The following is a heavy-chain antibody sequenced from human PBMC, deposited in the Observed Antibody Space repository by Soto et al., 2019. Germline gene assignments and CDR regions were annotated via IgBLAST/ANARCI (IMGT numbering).Heavy chain of an antibody. D-gene: IGHD2-15*01. Sequence: QVHLVQSGSEVKKPGSSVTVSCKASGGTFNTYTFSWVRQAPGQGLEWMGSILPIMGSVNYAHDFRGRLSITAAPSTTTAYMELTSLTSHDTAMYYCARIPRYSYPTSDPLDNWGQGTLVTVSS. CDR1: GGTFNTYT. CDR3: ARIPRYSYPTSDPLDN. V-gene: IGHV1-69*01. J-gene: IGHJ4*02. CDR2: ILPIMGSV.